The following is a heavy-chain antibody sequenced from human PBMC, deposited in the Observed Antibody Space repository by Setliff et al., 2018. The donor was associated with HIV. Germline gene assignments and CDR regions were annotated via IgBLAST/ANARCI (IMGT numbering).Heavy chain of an antibody. CDR2: IDPEDEKT. Sequence: ASVKVSCKVSGFTFTDHFIHWVRQAPGKGLEWMGLIDPEDEKTIYAEKFQGRVTITADTSTNLVYMDLSGLRSEDTAIYYCAALAAAHPLDYWGQGTMVTVSS. D-gene: IGHD6-13*01. J-gene: IGHJ4*01. CDR1: GFTFTDHF. V-gene: IGHV1-69-2*01. CDR3: AALAAAHPLDY.